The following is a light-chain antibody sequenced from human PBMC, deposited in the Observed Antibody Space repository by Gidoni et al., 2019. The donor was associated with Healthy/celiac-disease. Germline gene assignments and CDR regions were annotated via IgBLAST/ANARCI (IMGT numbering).Light chain of an antibody. CDR3: QQSYSTLRT. V-gene: IGKV1-39*01. J-gene: IGKJ1*01. Sequence: DIQMTQSPSSLSASVGDRVTITCRARQSISSYLNWYQQKPGKAPKLLIYAASSLQSGVPSRFSGSGSWTDFTLTISSLQPEDFATYYCQQSYSTLRTFXQXTKVEIK. CDR1: QSISSY. CDR2: AAS.